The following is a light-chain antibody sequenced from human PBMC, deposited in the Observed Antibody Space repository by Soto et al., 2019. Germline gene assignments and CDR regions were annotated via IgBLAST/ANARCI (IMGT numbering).Light chain of an antibody. CDR1: SSNIGSNY. CDR2: RND. V-gene: IGLV1-47*01. J-gene: IGLJ2*01. Sequence: QSVLTQPPSVSGTPGQRVTISCSGSSSNIGSNYVYWYQQFPGSAPKLLIYRNDQRPSGVPDRFSGSKSGTSASLAISGPRSEDEADYYCAAWDDSLSAVVFGGGTKLTVL. CDR3: AAWDDSLSAVV.